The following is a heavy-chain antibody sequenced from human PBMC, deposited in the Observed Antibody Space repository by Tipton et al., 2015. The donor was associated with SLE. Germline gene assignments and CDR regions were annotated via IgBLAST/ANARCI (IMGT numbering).Heavy chain of an antibody. V-gene: IGHV4-34*12. Sequence: GLVKPSETLSLTCAVYGESSSVYYWAWIRQTPGKGLEWIGYILYSGESTNYNPSLKSRVTISLDTSKNQFSLKLSSVTAADTAVYYCARVPAVYYYYMDVWGKGTTVTVSS. CDR1: GESSSVYY. D-gene: IGHD2-2*01. CDR3: ARVPAVYYYYMDV. J-gene: IGHJ6*03. CDR2: ILYSGEST.